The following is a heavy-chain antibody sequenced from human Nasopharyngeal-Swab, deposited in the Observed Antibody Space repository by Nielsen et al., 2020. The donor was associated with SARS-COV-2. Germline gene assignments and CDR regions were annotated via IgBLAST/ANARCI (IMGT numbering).Heavy chain of an antibody. CDR1: GFIFDDYA. CDR3: AKDISADDGSGSYYPRGGFDP. CDR2: ISWNSGSI. D-gene: IGHD3-10*01. J-gene: IGHJ5*02. Sequence: SLKISCAASGFIFDDYAMHWVRPAPGKGLEWVSGISWNSGSIGYADSVKGRFTISRDNAKNSLYLQMNSLRAEDTALYYCAKDISADDGSGSYYPRGGFDPWGQGTLVTVSS. V-gene: IGHV3-9*01.